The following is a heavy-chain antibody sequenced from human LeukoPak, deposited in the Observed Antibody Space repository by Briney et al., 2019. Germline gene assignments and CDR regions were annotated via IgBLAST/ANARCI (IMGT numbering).Heavy chain of an antibody. V-gene: IGHV3-48*01. D-gene: IGHD6-19*01. J-gene: IGHJ5*02. Sequence: GGSLRPSCAASGFTFSSYSMNWVRQAPGKGLEWVSYISSSSSTIYYADSVKGRFTISRDNAKNSLYLQMNSLRAEDTAVYYCARGAIAVETWGQGTLVTVSS. CDR2: ISSSSSTI. CDR1: GFTFSSYS. CDR3: ARGAIAVET.